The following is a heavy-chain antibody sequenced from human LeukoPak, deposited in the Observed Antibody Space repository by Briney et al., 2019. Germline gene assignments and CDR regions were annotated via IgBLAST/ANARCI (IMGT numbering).Heavy chain of an antibody. J-gene: IGHJ4*02. Sequence: GGSLRLSCGASGFTFSTYAMSWVRQAPGKGLEWVSIISGSGGTTYYADSVKGRFTISRDNSKNTLYLQMNSLRAEDTAVYYCAKYWSIAAPRPYFDYWGQGTLVTVSS. CDR1: GFTFSTYA. V-gene: IGHV3-23*01. CDR3: AKYWSIAAPRPYFDY. D-gene: IGHD6-6*01. CDR2: ISGSGGTT.